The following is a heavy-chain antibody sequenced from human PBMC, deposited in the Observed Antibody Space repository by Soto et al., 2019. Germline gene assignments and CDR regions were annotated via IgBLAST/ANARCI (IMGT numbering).Heavy chain of an antibody. CDR1: GGSVRSGSFY. V-gene: IGHV4-61*03. CDR3: ARDSTAFVFDY. D-gene: IGHD2-2*01. J-gene: IGHJ4*02. CDR2: IYYTGRT. Sequence: SETLSHTCTVSGGSVRSGSFYWSWIRQAPGKGLEWIGYIYYTGRTSYNPSLKSRVTISMDLSRNHFALNLTSVTAADTAIYYCARDSTAFVFDYWGQGALVTVSS.